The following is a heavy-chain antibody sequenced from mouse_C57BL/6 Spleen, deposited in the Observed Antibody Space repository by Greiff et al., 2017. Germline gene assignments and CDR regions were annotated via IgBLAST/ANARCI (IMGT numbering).Heavy chain of an antibody. V-gene: IGHV1-18*01. D-gene: IGHD2-2*01. CDR2: INPNNGGT. J-gene: IGHJ4*01. Sequence: EFQLQQSGPELVKPGASVKIPCKASGYTFTDYNMDWVKQSHGKSLEWIGAINPNNGGTIYNQKFKGKATLTVDKSSSTAYMELRSLTSEDTAVYYCARWFYYAMDYWGQGTSVTVSS. CDR1: GYTFTDYN. CDR3: ARWFYYAMDY.